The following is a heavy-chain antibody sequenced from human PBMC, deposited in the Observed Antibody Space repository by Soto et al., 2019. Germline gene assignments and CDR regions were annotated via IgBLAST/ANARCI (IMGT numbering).Heavy chain of an antibody. V-gene: IGHV3-66*01. CDR2: IYSGGST. J-gene: IGHJ6*03. Sequence: GGSLRLSCAASGFTVSSNYMSWVRRAPGKGLEWVSVIYSGGSTYYADSVKGRFTISRDNSKNTLYLQMNSLRAEDTAVYYCARGRPDYYYYYMDVWGKGTTVTVSS. CDR3: ARGRPDYYYYYMDV. D-gene: IGHD1-1*01. CDR1: GFTVSSNY.